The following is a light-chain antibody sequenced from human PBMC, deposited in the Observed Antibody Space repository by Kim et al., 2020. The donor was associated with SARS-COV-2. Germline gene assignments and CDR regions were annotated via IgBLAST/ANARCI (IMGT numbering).Light chain of an antibody. CDR2: QNN. CDR1: KLGNKY. V-gene: IGLV3-1*01. CDR3: QAWDSSTAV. J-gene: IGLJ3*02. Sequence: SYELTQPPSVSVSPGQTASITCSGDKLGNKYSFWYQQKPGQSPVLVIYQNNKRPSGIPERFSGSNSGNTATLTISGTQAMEEADYYCQAWDSSTAVFGGG.